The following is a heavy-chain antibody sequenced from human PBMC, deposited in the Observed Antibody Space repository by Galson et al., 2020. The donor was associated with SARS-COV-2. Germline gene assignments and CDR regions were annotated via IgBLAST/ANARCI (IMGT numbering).Heavy chain of an antibody. CDR3: ARGLFQTTMVIVVFTSGSFYFDS. CDR2: ITKSGSV. J-gene: IGHJ4*02. Sequence: SETLSLTCAVYGGSFSGYYWSWIRQYPGKGLEWIGEITKSGSVNYNPSLKSRVTISADTSKNQFSLELRSVTAADTAVYYCARGLFQTTMVIVVFTSGSFYFDSWGQGTLVSVSS. CDR1: GGSFSGYY. V-gene: IGHV4-34*01. D-gene: IGHD3-22*01.